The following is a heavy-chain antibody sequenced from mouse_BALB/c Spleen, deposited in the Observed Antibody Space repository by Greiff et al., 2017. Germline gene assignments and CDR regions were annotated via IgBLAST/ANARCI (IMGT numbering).Heavy chain of an antibody. Sequence: EVQLQQSGAELVRPGALVKLSCKASGFNIKDTYMHWVKQRPEQGLEWIGRIDPANGNTKYDPKFQGKATITADTSSNTAYLQLSSLTSEDTAVYYCASHYGRYYYAMDYWGQGTSVTVSS. D-gene: IGHD1-1*01. CDR1: GFNIKDTY. CDR2: IDPANGNT. CDR3: ASHYGRYYYAMDY. J-gene: IGHJ4*01. V-gene: IGHV14-3*02.